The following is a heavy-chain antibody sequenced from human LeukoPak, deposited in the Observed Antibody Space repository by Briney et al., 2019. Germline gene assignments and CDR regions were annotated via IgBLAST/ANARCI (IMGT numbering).Heavy chain of an antibody. D-gene: IGHD1-7*01. J-gene: IGHJ4*02. Sequence: PSGTLSLTCAVSGGSISRSNWWTWVRQPPGKGLEWIGEINHSGSTNYNPSLKSRVTISVDTSKNQFSLKLSSVTAAGTAVYYCARGRRTFDYWGQGTLVTVSS. V-gene: IGHV4-4*02. CDR1: GGSISRSNW. CDR3: ARGRRTFDY. CDR2: INHSGST.